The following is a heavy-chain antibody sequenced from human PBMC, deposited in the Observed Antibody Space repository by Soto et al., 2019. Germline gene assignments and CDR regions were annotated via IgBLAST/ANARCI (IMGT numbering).Heavy chain of an antibody. CDR1: GYTFTGYY. Sequence: ASVKVSCKASGYTFTGYYMHWVRQAPGQGLEWMGWINPNSGGTNYAQKFQGWVTMTRDTSISTAYMELSSLRSEDTAVYYCARPDANWGGPDAFDIWGQGTMVTVSS. V-gene: IGHV1-2*04. CDR3: ARPDANWGGPDAFDI. D-gene: IGHD7-27*01. CDR2: INPNSGGT. J-gene: IGHJ3*02.